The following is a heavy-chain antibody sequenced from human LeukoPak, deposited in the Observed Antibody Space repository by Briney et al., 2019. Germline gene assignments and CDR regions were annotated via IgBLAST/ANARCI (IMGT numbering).Heavy chain of an antibody. J-gene: IGHJ4*02. D-gene: IGHD6-13*01. CDR2: IIPIFGTA. CDR1: GVTFSSYA. V-gene: IGHV1-69*06. Sequence: ASVKASFKASGVTFSSYAISWVRQAPGQGLERMGGIIPIFGTANNAQKFQGRVTITADKSTSTAYMEQSSLRCEDTAVYYCARDYSSSWYFDPWGQGTLVTVSS. CDR3: ARDYSSSWYFDP.